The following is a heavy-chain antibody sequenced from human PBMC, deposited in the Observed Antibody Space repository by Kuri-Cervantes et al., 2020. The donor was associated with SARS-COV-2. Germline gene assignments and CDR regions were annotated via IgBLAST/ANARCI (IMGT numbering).Heavy chain of an antibody. CDR2: IYYSGST. J-gene: IGHJ4*02. CDR3: ASPLGYCSSTSCYDLDY. Sequence: SETLSLTCTVSGYAIGSGYFWGWVRQPPGKGLEWIGSIYYSGSTYYDPSLKSRVTISVDTSKNQFSLKLSSVTAADTAVYYCASPLGYCSSTSCYDLDYWGQGTLVTVSS. D-gene: IGHD2-2*01. V-gene: IGHV4-38-2*02. CDR1: GYAIGSGYF.